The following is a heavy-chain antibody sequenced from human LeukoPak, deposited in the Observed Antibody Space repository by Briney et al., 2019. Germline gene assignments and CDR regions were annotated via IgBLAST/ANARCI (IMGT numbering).Heavy chain of an antibody. D-gene: IGHD3-9*01. Sequence: SETLSLTCTVSGASISSYYWSWIRQSPGKGLEWIGYIYYSGSTNYNPSLKSRVTISIDTSKNQFSLKLSSVTAADTAVYYCARDRRLRYFDWFPGDAFDIWGQGTMVTVSS. CDR3: ARDRRLRYFDWFPGDAFDI. J-gene: IGHJ3*02. CDR2: IYYSGST. CDR1: GASISSYY. V-gene: IGHV4-59*12.